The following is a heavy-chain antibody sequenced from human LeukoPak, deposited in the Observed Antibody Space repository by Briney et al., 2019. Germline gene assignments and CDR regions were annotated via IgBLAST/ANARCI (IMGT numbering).Heavy chain of an antibody. CDR3: ARVQSSSWYDLDP. D-gene: IGHD6-13*01. Sequence: GGSLRLSCAASGFTFSDYYMSWIRQAPGKGLEWVSYISSSGSTIYYADSVKGRFTISRDNAKNSLYLQMNSLRAEDTAVYYCARVQSSSWYDLDPWGQGTLVTVSS. V-gene: IGHV3-11*01. CDR1: GFTFSDYY. J-gene: IGHJ5*02. CDR2: ISSSGSTI.